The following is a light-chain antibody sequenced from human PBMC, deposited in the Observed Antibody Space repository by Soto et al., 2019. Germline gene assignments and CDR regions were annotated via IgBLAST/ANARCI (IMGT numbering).Light chain of an antibody. CDR2: DAS. Sequence: EIVLTQSPATLSLSPGERATLSCRASQSVSSYLAWYQQKPGQAPRILIYDASNRATGIPARFSGSGSGTDFTLTISSLEPEDFAVYYCQQRSNWHGLTFGGGTKVEIK. J-gene: IGKJ4*01. CDR3: QQRSNWHGLT. CDR1: QSVSSY. V-gene: IGKV3-11*01.